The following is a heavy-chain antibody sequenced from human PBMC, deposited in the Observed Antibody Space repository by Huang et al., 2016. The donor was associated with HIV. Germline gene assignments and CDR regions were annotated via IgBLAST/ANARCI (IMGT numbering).Heavy chain of an antibody. Sequence: QVTLRESGPALVKPTQTLTLTCTFSGFSLSVSGMSVSWIRQPPGKALAWLARIDWADDKHYRPSLKTRLTVSKDTSKNQVVLKMTNLDPVDTATYYCARIRVVRGVLPFYYMDVWGKGTTVTVSS. V-gene: IGHV2-70*15. D-gene: IGHD3-10*01. CDR2: IDWADDK. J-gene: IGHJ6*03. CDR3: ARIRVVRGVLPFYYMDV. CDR1: GFSLSVSGMS.